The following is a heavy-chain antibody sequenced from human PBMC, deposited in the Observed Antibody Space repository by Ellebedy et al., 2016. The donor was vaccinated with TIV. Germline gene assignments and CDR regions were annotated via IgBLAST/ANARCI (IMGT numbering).Heavy chain of an antibody. CDR2: IFYRGST. D-gene: IGHD3-22*01. J-gene: IGHJ5*02. CDR3: ARDLRSFFFDSNDLGGFDP. V-gene: IGHV4-30-4*01. CDR1: GGSVSTSDYY. Sequence: LRLSXTVSGGSVSTSDYYWSWIRQSPGKGLEWIGCIFYRGSTFYNPSLKSRLTMSIDTSSNRFSLHLSSVTAADTAVYYCARDLRSFFFDSNDLGGFDPWGQGLLVTVSS.